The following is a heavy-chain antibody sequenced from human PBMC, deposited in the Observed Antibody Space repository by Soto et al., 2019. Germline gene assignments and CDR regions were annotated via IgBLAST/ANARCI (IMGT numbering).Heavy chain of an antibody. Sequence: EVQLVESGGGLVKPGGSLRLSCAASGFTFSSYSMNWVRQAPGKGLEWVSSISSSSSYIYYADSVKGRFTISRDNAKNSLYLQMNSLRAEDTAVYYCARDRVVPAALNYYYYYYMDVWGKGTTVTVPS. V-gene: IGHV3-21*01. J-gene: IGHJ6*03. CDR1: GFTFSSYS. CDR2: ISSSSSYI. CDR3: ARDRVVPAALNYYYYYYMDV. D-gene: IGHD2-2*01.